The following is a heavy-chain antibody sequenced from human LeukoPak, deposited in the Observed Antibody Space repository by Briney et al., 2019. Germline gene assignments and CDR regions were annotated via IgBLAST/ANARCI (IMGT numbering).Heavy chain of an antibody. CDR2: INAGNGNT. Sequence: ASVTVSCKASGYTFTSYAMHWVRQAPGQRLEWMGWINAGNGNTKYSQKFQGRVTITRDTSASTAYMELSSLRSEDTAVYYCARVSLGNEPGSPQNYYYYGMDVWGQGTTVTVSS. V-gene: IGHV1-3*01. CDR1: GYTFTSYA. CDR3: ARVSLGNEPGSPQNYYYYGMDV. J-gene: IGHJ6*02.